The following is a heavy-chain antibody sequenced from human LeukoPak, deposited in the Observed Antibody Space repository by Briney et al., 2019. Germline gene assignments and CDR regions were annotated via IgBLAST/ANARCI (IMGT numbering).Heavy chain of an antibody. J-gene: IGHJ5*01. CDR1: GFTVSSNY. CDR3: AKAPYSGYDLGGEGS. CDR2: IYSGGST. Sequence: GGSLRLSCAASGFTVSSNYMSWVRQAPGKGLEWVSLIYSGGSTYYADSVKGRFTISRDNSKTTLYLQMTSLRAEATAVYYCAKAPYSGYDLGGEGSWGHGNLVTVSS. V-gene: IGHV3-53*01. D-gene: IGHD5-12*01.